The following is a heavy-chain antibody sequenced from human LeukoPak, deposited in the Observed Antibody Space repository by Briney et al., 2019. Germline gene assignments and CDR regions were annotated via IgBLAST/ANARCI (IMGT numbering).Heavy chain of an antibody. Sequence: GGTLRLSCAASGLTISSYAMSWVCQAPGQGMQLVSGISSSGGSTYYVDSVKGRFTISTDNSKNTLYLQMNSLRAEDTAVYYCARSLSSRFSGPRRPYYFDSWGQGTLVTVSS. V-gene: IGHV3-23*01. CDR3: ARSLSSRFSGPRRPYYFDS. CDR2: ISSSGGST. D-gene: IGHD3-16*02. CDR1: GLTISSYA. J-gene: IGHJ4*02.